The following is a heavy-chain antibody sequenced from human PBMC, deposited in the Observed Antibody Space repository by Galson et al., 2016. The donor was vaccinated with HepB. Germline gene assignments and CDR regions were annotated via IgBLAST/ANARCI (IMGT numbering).Heavy chain of an antibody. J-gene: IGHJ4*02. D-gene: IGHD6-13*01. CDR1: GFTFSSYW. CDR3: TRTISATAGID. Sequence: SLRLSCAASGFTFSSYWMSWVRQAPGKGLEWLANIKQDGSEKYYVDSVMGRFTISRDNAMNSLYLHMSSLRAEDTALYYCTRTISATAGIDWGQGTLVTVSS. V-gene: IGHV3-7*04. CDR2: IKQDGSEK.